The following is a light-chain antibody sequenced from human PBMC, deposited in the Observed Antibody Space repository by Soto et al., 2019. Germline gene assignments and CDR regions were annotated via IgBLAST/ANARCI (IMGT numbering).Light chain of an antibody. J-gene: IGKJ1*01. CDR1: HRVSSY. CDR2: GAS. CDR3: QQYTTYWT. V-gene: IGKV3-15*01. Sequence: EIVMTQSPATLSVSPGERATLSCRASHRVSSYLAWYQQKPGQAPRLLIYGASTRATGIPARFSGSGSGTEFTLTISSLQSEDFATYYCQQYTTYWTFGQGTKVEIK.